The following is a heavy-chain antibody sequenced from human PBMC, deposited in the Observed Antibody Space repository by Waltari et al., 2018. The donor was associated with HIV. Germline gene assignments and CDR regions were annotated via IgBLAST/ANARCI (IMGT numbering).Heavy chain of an antibody. D-gene: IGHD2-15*01. J-gene: IGHJ4*02. V-gene: IGHV4-39*01. CDR3: VRREDCRSGHCPFDS. CDR2: IYYSGNT. Sequence: LQLQESGPGLVRHSETLSLTCTVSGCSTGGRSSYWSWIRQPPEKGLEWVGSIYYSGNTYYNPSLKSRVTMSVDTSKNQFSLKLNSLTAADTAVYYCVRREDCRSGHCPFDSWGQGTLVTVSS. CDR1: GCSTGGRSSY.